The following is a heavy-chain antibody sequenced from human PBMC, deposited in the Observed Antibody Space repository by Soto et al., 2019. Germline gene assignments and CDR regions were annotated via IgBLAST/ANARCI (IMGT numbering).Heavy chain of an antibody. CDR1: GYAFTSYA. Sequence: ASVKVSCKASGYAFTSYAMHWVRQAPGQRLEWMGWINAGNGNTKYSQKFQGRVTITRDTSASTAYMELSSLRSEDTAVYYCARDPRMVRGVYYYYGMDVWGQGTTVTVSS. J-gene: IGHJ6*02. V-gene: IGHV1-3*01. CDR2: INAGNGNT. D-gene: IGHD3-10*01. CDR3: ARDPRMVRGVYYYYGMDV.